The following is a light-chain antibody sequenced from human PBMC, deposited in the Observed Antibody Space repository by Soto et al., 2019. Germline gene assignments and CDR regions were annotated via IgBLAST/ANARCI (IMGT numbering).Light chain of an antibody. V-gene: IGLV6-57*04. CDR3: QSYSPVV. J-gene: IGLJ2*01. CDR2: EDN. CDR1: SGSIASNY. Sequence: NFMLTQPHSVSESPGKTVTISCTRSSGSIASNYVQWYQQRPGSAPTTVIYEDNQRPSGVPDRFSGSIDSSSNSASLTISGLKTEDEADYYCQSYSPVVFGGGTQLTVL.